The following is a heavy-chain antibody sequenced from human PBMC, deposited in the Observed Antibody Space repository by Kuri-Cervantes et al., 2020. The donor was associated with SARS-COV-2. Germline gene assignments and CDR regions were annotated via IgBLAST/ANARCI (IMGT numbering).Heavy chain of an antibody. J-gene: IGHJ4*02. CDR2: INPNSGGT. CDR1: GGTFSSYA. Sequence: ASVKVSCKASGGTFSSYATSWVRQAPGQGLEWMGWINPNSGGTNYAQKFQGRVTMTRDTSISTAYMELSRLRSDDTAVYYCARGRLTRDYWGQGTLVTVSS. D-gene: IGHD4/OR15-4a*01. V-gene: IGHV1-2*02. CDR3: ARGRLTRDY.